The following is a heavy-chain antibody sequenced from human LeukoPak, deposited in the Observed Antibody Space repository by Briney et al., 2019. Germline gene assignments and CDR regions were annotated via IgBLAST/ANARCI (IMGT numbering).Heavy chain of an antibody. V-gene: IGHV3-30*04. D-gene: IGHD1-26*01. CDR3: ARVGATTGFSFDY. CDR1: GFTFSSYA. CDR2: ISYDGSNK. Sequence: GGSLRLSCAASGFTFSSYAMHWVRQAPGKGLEWVAVISYDGSNKYYADSVKGRFTISRDNSKNTLYLQMNSLRAEDTAVYYCARVGATTGFSFDYWGQGTLVTVSS. J-gene: IGHJ4*02.